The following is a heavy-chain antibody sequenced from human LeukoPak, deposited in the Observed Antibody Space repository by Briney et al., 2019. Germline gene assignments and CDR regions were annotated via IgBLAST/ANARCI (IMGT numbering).Heavy chain of an antibody. V-gene: IGHV3-48*04. CDR2: ISSSSSTI. D-gene: IGHD5-18*01. Sequence: GSLRLSCAVSGFTFSTYSMNWVRQAPGKGLEWVSYISSSSSTIYYADSVKGRFTISRDNAKNSLYLQMNSLRAEDTAVYYCARDLNSYGSDHWGQGTLVTVSS. CDR1: GFTFSTYS. J-gene: IGHJ4*02. CDR3: ARDLNSYGSDH.